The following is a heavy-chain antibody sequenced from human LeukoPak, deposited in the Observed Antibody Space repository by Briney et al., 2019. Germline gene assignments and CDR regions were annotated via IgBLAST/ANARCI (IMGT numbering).Heavy chain of an antibody. Sequence: GGSLRLSCAASGFTFSSYAMHWVRQAPGKGLEWVAVISYDGSNKYYADSVKGRFTISRDNSKNTLYLQMNSLRAEDTAVYYCANFPTTVTTGGYWGQGTLVTVSS. CDR2: ISYDGSNK. CDR3: ANFPTTVTTGGY. V-gene: IGHV3-30*04. CDR1: GFTFSSYA. D-gene: IGHD4-17*01. J-gene: IGHJ4*02.